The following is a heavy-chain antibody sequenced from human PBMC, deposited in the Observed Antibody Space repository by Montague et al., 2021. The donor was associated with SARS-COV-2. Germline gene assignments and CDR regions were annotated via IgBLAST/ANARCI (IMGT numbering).Heavy chain of an antibody. CDR2: IWYDGSNK. J-gene: IGHJ4*02. V-gene: IGHV3-33*01. CDR3: AREAEIFGVVISPLFY. CDR1: GFTFSSYG. D-gene: IGHD3-3*01. Sequence: SLRLSCAASGFTFSSYGMHWVRQAPGKGLEWVAVIWYDGSNKYYADSVKGRFTISRDNSKNTLYLQMNSLRAEDTAVYYCAREAEIFGVVISPLFYWGQGTLVTVSS.